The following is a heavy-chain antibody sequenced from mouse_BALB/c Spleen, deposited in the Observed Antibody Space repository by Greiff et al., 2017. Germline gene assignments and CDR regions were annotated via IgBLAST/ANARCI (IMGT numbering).Heavy chain of an antibody. Sequence: EVQLVESGGGLVQPGGSRKLSCAASGFTFSDYGMAWVRQAPGKGPEWVAFISNLAYSIYYADTVTGRFTISRENAKNTLYLEMSSLRSEDTAMYYCARDTREGAMDYWGQGTSVTVSS. CDR2: ISNLAYSI. V-gene: IGHV5-15*02. J-gene: IGHJ4*01. CDR1: GFTFSDYG. CDR3: ARDTREGAMDY.